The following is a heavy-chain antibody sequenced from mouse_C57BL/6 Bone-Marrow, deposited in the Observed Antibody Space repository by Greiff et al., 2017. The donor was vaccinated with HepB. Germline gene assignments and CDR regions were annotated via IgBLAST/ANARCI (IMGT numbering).Heavy chain of an antibody. D-gene: IGHD1-1*01. Sequence: QVQLQQPGAELVKPGASVKLSCKASGYTFTSYWMQWVKQRPGQGLEWIGEIDPSDSYTNYNQKFKGKATLTVDTSSSTAYMQLSSLTSEDSAVYYCARGIYYYASSLDYWGQGTTLTVSS. V-gene: IGHV1-50*01. J-gene: IGHJ2*01. CDR1: GYTFTSYW. CDR3: ARGIYYYASSLDY. CDR2: IDPSDSYT.